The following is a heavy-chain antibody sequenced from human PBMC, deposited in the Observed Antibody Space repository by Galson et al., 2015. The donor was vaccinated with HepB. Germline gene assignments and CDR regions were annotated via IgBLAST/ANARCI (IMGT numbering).Heavy chain of an antibody. CDR3: ARAGSSSWYPYNWFDP. Sequence: SLRLSCAASGFTFSSYAMHWVRQAPGKGLEWVAVISYDGSNKYYADSVKGRFTISRDNSKNTLYLQMNSLRAEDTAVYYCARAGSSSWYPYNWFDPWGQGTLVTVSS. CDR1: GFTFSSYA. J-gene: IGHJ5*02. V-gene: IGHV3-30-3*01. CDR2: ISYDGSNK. D-gene: IGHD6-13*01.